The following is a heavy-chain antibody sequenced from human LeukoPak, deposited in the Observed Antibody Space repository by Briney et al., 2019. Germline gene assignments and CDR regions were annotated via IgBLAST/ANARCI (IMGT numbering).Heavy chain of an antibody. J-gene: IGHJ4*02. CDR2: ISTYDGNT. Sequence: ASVKVSCKASGYTFTNYAIIWVRQAPGQGLEWMGWISTYDGNTDYAQNLQGRVTMTTDTSTSTTYMELRSLRSDDTAVYYCARDVRGPHDYGVPFDYWGQGTLVTVSS. CDR3: ARDVRGPHDYGVPFDY. D-gene: IGHD4-17*01. CDR1: GYTFTNYA. V-gene: IGHV1-18*01.